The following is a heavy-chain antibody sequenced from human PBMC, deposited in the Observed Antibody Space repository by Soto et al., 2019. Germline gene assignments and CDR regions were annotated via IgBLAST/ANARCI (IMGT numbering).Heavy chain of an antibody. CDR2: YGGSGGSR. CDR3: VKFRGRAYPYYYMDV. V-gene: IGHV3-23*01. J-gene: IGHJ6*03. Sequence: DVQLLESGGGLVQWGGSLRLSCVTSGFTFSTYGMTWVRQAPGKGLEWVSYGGSGGSRYYAESVKGRFTISRDNANNTPSLEMNSLRAEDTATYFCVKFRGRAYPYYYMDVWGKGTTVTVSS. CDR1: GFTFSTYG. D-gene: IGHD3-10*01.